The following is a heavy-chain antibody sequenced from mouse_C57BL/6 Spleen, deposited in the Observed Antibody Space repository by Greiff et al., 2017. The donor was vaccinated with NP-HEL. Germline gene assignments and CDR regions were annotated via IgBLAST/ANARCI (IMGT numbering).Heavy chain of an antibody. Sequence: VQLKESGAELVKPGASVKLSCTASGFNIKDYYMHWVKQRTEQGLEWIGRIDPEDGETKYAPKFQGKATITADTSSNTAYLQLSSLTSEDTAVYYCASGTTGLYYAMDYWGQGTSVTVSS. CDR2: IDPEDGET. D-gene: IGHD4-1*01. V-gene: IGHV14-2*01. CDR3: ASGTTGLYYAMDY. J-gene: IGHJ4*01. CDR1: GFNIKDYY.